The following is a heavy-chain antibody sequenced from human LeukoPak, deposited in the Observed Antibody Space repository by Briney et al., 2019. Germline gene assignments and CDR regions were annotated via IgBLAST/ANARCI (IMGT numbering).Heavy chain of an antibody. J-gene: IGHJ6*03. V-gene: IGHV1-18*01. CDR3: ARASWSYSYYYMDV. D-gene: IGHD1-26*01. CDR1: GYTFTSYG. CDR2: ISAYNGNT. Sequence: GASVKVSCKASGYTFTSYGISWVRQAPGQGLEWMGWISAYNGNTNYAQKLQGRVTMTTDTSTSTAYMELRSLRSDDTAVYYCARASWSYSYYYMDVWGKGTTVTVSS.